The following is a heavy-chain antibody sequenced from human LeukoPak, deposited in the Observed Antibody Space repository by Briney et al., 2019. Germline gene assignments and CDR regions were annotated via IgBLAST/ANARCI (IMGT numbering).Heavy chain of an antibody. V-gene: IGHV4-34*01. CDR2: INHSGST. CDR1: GGSFSGYY. Sequence: SETLSLTCAVYGGSFSGYYWSWIRQPPGKGLEWIGEINHSGSTNYNPSLKSRVTISVDTSKNQFSLKLSSVTAADTAVYYCASLPQSGYYYYMDVWGKGTTVTVSS. CDR3: ASLPQSGYYYYMDV. D-gene: IGHD1-26*01. J-gene: IGHJ6*03.